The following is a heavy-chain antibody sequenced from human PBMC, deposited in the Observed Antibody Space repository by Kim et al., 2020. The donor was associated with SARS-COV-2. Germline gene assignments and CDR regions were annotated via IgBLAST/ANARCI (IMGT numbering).Heavy chain of an antibody. CDR2: IYYSGST. CDR1: GGSISSYY. D-gene: IGHD3-22*01. J-gene: IGHJ3*02. CDR3: ARLASGYYTDAFDI. Sequence: SETLSLTCTVSGGSISSYYWSWIRQPPGKGLEWIGYIYYSGSTNYNPSLKSRVTISVDTSKNQFSLTLSSVTAADTAVYYCARLASGYYTDAFDILGQGT. V-gene: IGHV4-59*01.